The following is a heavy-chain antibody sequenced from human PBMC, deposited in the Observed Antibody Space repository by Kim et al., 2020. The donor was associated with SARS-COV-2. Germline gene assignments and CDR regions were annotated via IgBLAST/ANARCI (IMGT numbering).Heavy chain of an antibody. CDR2: IYYSGST. CDR1: GGSVSSGSYY. Sequence: SETLSLTCTVSGGSVSSGSYYWSWIRQPPGKGLEWIGYIYYSGSTNYNPSLKSRVTISVDTSKNQFSLKLSSVTAADTAVYYCAREATTVVRVFDYWGQGTLVTVSS. CDR3: AREATTVVRVFDY. J-gene: IGHJ4*02. D-gene: IGHD4-17*01. V-gene: IGHV4-61*01.